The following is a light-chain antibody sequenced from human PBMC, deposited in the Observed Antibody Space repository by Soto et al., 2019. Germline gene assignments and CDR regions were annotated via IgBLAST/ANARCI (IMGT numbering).Light chain of an antibody. J-gene: IGKJ3*01. CDR3: QHYCSSLFT. CDR1: QSVSSKY. Sequence: DIVLTQSPGTLSLSPGERATLSCRASQSVSSKYLAWYQQKPGQAPRVLIYGTSIRASGVPVRFSGGGSGTDFTLTITRLEPEDFAEYYCQHYCSSLFTFGPGTKVDFK. V-gene: IGKV3-20*01. CDR2: GTS.